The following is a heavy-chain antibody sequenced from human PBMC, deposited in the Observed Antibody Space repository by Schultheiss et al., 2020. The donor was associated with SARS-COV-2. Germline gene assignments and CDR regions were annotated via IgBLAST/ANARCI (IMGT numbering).Heavy chain of an antibody. CDR3: ARGRRSSGWYRAGGY. CDR1: GGTFSSYA. Sequence: SVKVSCKASGGTFSSYAISWVRQAPGQGLEWMGGIIPIFGTANYAQKFQGRVTITADESTSTAYMELSSLRSEDTAVYYCARGRRSSGWYRAGGYWGQGTLVTVSS. J-gene: IGHJ4*02. CDR2: IIPIFGTA. D-gene: IGHD6-19*01. V-gene: IGHV1-69*13.